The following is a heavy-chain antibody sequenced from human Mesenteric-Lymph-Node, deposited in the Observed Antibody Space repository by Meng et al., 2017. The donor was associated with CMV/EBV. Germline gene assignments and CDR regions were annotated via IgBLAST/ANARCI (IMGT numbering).Heavy chain of an antibody. D-gene: IGHD2-2*01. CDR3: ARKVHTSADAFDI. V-gene: IGHV4-39*01. CDR1: GGSISSSSYY. Sequence: SETLSLTCTVSGGSISSSSYYWGWIRQPPGKGLEWIGSIYYSGSTYYNPSLKSRVTISVDTSKNQFSLKLSSVTAADTAVYYCARKVHTSADAFDIWGQGTMVTVSS. CDR2: IYYSGST. J-gene: IGHJ3*02.